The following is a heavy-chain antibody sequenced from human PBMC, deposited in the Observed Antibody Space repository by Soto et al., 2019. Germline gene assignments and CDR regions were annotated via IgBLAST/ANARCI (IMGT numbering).Heavy chain of an antibody. D-gene: IGHD1-26*01. CDR2: ISGYNSNT. J-gene: IGHJ6*02. V-gene: IGHV1-18*01. CDR3: ARHRGVGATHYCGMDV. Sequence: QVRLVQSGAEVKKPGASVKVSCKASGYTFTNYVISWVRQAPGQGLEWMGWISGYNSNTNYAQKLQGRVTMTTDTSTSTAYMELVSLRSDDTAVYSCARHRGVGATHYCGMDVWGQGTTVTVSS. CDR1: GYTFTNYV.